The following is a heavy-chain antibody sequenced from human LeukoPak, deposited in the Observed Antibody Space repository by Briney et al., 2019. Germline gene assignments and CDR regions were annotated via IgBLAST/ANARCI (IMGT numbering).Heavy chain of an antibody. CDR3: ARDRIGKRARRGEPTPQYYYYYYMDV. V-gene: IGHV3-21*01. J-gene: IGHJ6*03. Sequence: PGGSLRLSCAASGFTFSSYSMNWVRQAPGKGLEWVSSISSSSSYIYYADSVKGRFTISRDNAKNSLYLQMNSLRAEDTAVYYCARDRIGKRARRGEPTPQYYYYYYMDVWGKGTTVTISS. D-gene: IGHD1-26*01. CDR2: ISSSSSYI. CDR1: GFTFSSYS.